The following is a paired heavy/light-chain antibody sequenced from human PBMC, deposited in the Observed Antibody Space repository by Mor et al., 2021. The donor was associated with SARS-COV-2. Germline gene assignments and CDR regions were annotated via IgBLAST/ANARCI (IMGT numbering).Heavy chain of an antibody. D-gene: IGHD2-21*02. V-gene: IGHV1-46*03. CDR2: INPSGGST. Sequence: QVQLVQSGAEVKKPGASVKVSCKASGYTFTSYYMHWVRQAPGQGLEWMGIINPSGGSTSYAQKFQGRVTMTRDTSTSTVYMELSSLRSEDTAVYYCARVGSCGGDCYYHDAFDIWGQGTMVTVSS. CDR1: GYTFTSYY. CDR3: ARVGSCGGDCYYHDAFDI. J-gene: IGHJ3*02.
Light chain of an antibody. CDR3: MQATHFPRT. J-gene: IGKJ1*01. CDR1: QSLVHSDGNTY. CDR2: RIS. Sequence: DIVMTQTPLSSPVTLGQPASISCRSSQSLVHSDGNTYLSWLQQRPGQPPRLLIYRISNRFSGVPDRFTGSGAGTDFTLKISRVEAEDVGVYYCMQATHFPRTFGQGTKVEIE. V-gene: IGKV2-24*01.